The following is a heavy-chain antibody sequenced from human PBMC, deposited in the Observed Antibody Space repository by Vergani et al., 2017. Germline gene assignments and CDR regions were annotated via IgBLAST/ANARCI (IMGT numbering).Heavy chain of an antibody. Sequence: EVQLVESGGGLVQPGGSLRLSCAASGFTISDHVMDWVRPGPGKGLEWVGRSSNKARSYTTEYSASVKGRFTISRDNSRDSLYLQMNSLKTEDTAVYYCXTLPLRKQQQVKSWGQGTLVTVSS. CDR3: XTLPLRKQQQVKS. CDR1: GFTISDHV. CDR2: SSNKARSYTT. D-gene: IGHD6-13*01. V-gene: IGHV3-72*01. J-gene: IGHJ5*02.